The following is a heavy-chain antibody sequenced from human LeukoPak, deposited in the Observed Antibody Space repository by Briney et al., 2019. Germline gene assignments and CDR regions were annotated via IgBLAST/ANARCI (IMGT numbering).Heavy chain of an antibody. V-gene: IGHV4-34*01. J-gene: IGHJ6*02. Sequence: SETLSLTCAVYGGSFSYYYWSWIRQPPGKGLEWIGEINHSGITNYNPSLKSRVTISVDTSKNQFSLKLSSVTAADTAVYYCARSLFGWIAVAGNPYYYGMDVWGQGTTVTVSS. CDR3: ARSLFGWIAVAGNPYYYGMDV. CDR1: GGSFSYYY. D-gene: IGHD6-19*01. CDR2: INHSGIT.